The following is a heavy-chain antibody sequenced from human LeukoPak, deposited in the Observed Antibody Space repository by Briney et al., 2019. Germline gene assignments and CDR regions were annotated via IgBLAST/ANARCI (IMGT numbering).Heavy chain of an antibody. CDR3: ARGEMTTVTTWGNWLDP. CDR1: GYTFTGYY. V-gene: IGHV1-2*02. Sequence: GASVKVSCKASGYTFTGYYMHWVRQAPGQGLEWMGWINPNSGGTNYAQKFQGRVTMTRDTSISTAYMELSRLRSDDTAVYYCARGEMTTVTTWGNWLDPWGQGTLVTVSS. J-gene: IGHJ5*02. CDR2: INPNSGGT. D-gene: IGHD4-17*01.